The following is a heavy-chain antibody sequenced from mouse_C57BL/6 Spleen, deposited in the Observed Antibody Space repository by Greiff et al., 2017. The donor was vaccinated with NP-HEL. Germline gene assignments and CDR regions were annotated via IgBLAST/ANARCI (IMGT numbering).Heavy chain of an antibody. CDR3: ARSLYGYDTD. V-gene: IGHV1-50*01. D-gene: IGHD2-2*01. CDR2: IDPYDSYT. J-gene: IGHJ2*01. CDR1: GYTFTSYW. Sequence: VQLQQPGAELVKPGASVKLSCKASGYTFTSYWMQWVKQRPGQGLEWIGEIDPYDSYTNYNQKFKGKATLTVDTSSSTAYMQLSSLTSEDSSVYYCARSLYGYDTDWGQGTTLTVAS.